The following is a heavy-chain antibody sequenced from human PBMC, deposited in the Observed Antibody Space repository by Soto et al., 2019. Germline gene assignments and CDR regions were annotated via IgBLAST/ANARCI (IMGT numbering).Heavy chain of an antibody. D-gene: IGHD3-10*01. V-gene: IGHV3-48*04. Sequence: PGGSLRLSCVASGFTFSIYSMNWVRQAPGKGPEWVSYMTSDSKTIHYADSVKGRFTISRDNAKNSVFLQMNSLRAEDTAVYYCTRGVSYGFDFWGQGTMVTVSS. CDR3: TRGVSYGFDF. CDR2: MTSDSKTI. CDR1: GFTFSIYS. J-gene: IGHJ3*01.